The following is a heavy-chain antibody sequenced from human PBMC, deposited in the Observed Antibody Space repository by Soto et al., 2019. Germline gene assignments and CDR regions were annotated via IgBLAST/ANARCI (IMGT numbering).Heavy chain of an antibody. CDR3: AHRVGLQGNWNGGYFDF. Sequence: QVTLEESGPTRVKPTQTLTLTCTFSGFSLATSGVGVGWVRQPPGKALERLAVIYWDDNKRYSPSLRSRLTVTKDTSRNQVVLTMTNMDPVDTATYYCAHRVGLQGNWNGGYFDFRGQGALVTVSS. CDR2: IYWDDNK. J-gene: IGHJ4*02. D-gene: IGHD1-1*01. V-gene: IGHV2-5*02. CDR1: GFSLATSGVG.